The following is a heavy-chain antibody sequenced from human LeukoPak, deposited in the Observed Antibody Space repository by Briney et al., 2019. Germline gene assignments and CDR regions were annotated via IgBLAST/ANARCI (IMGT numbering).Heavy chain of an antibody. CDR2: INPNSGGT. Sequence: GASVKVSCKASGYTFTSYGISWVRQAPGQGLEWMGRINPNSGGTNYAQKFQGRVTMTRDTSISTAYMELSRLRSDDTAVYYCARVSNDYGGIDYWGQGTLVTVSS. CDR1: GYTFTSYG. J-gene: IGHJ4*02. D-gene: IGHD4-23*01. CDR3: ARVSNDYGGIDY. V-gene: IGHV1-2*06.